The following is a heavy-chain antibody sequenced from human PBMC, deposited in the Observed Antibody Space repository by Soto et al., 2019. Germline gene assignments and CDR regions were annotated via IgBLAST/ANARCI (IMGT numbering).Heavy chain of an antibody. D-gene: IGHD6-19*01. Sequence: SETLSLTCAVYGGSFSGYYWSWIRQPPGKGLEWIGEINHSGSTNYSPSLKSRVTISVDTSKNQFSLKLSSVTAADTAVYYCARGHNPRQWLVNRNWFDPWGQGTLVTV. CDR2: INHSGST. J-gene: IGHJ5*02. CDR3: ARGHNPRQWLVNRNWFDP. CDR1: GGSFSGYY. V-gene: IGHV4-34*01.